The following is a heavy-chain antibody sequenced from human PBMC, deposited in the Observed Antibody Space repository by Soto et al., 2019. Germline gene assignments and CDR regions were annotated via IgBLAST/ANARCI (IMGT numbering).Heavy chain of an antibody. CDR1: GGSISSGGYY. J-gene: IGHJ6*02. CDR3: ARLRREQPDYYSYGLDV. CDR2: IYYSGST. Sequence: SETLSLTCTVSGGSISSGGYYWSWIRQHPGKGLEWIGYIYYSGSTYYNPSLKSRVTISVDTSKNQFSLKLSSVTAADTAVYYCARLRREQPDYYSYGLDVWGQGTPVTVSS. V-gene: IGHV4-31*03. D-gene: IGHD1-26*01.